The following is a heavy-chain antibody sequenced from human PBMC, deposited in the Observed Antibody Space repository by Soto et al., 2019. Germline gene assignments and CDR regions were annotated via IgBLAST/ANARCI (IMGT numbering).Heavy chain of an antibody. V-gene: IGHV4-59*01. CDR3: ARYLITIFEVVHGMDV. J-gene: IGHJ6*02. Sequence: XETRSLTCTVSGCSIGSYCWSWIRQPPGKGLEWIGYIYYSGSTNYNPSLKSRVTISVDTSKNQFSLKLSSVTAADTAVYYCARYLITIFEVVHGMDVWGQGTTVTVSS. CDR2: IYYSGST. CDR1: GCSIGSYC. D-gene: IGHD3-3*01.